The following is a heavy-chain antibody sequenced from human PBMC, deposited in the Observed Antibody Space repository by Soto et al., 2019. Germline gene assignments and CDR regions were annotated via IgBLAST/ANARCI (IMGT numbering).Heavy chain of an antibody. J-gene: IGHJ3*02. Sequence: ASVKVSCKASGYTFTSYAMHWVRQAPGQRLGWMGWINAGNGNTKYSQKFQGRVTITRDTSASTAYMELSSLRSEDTAVYYCARAIYGDYVDAFDIWGQGTMVTVSS. V-gene: IGHV1-3*01. CDR1: GYTFTSYA. CDR3: ARAIYGDYVDAFDI. D-gene: IGHD4-17*01. CDR2: INAGNGNT.